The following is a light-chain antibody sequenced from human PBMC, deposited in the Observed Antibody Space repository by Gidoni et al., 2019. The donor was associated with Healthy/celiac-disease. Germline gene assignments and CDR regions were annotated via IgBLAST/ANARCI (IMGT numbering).Light chain of an antibody. Sequence: DIQLTPSPSSLSASVGDRVTITCQASQDISNYLNWYQQKPGKAPKLLIYEASNLETGVPARFSGSGSGTDFTFTISSLQPEDIATYYCQQYDNLALTFGGGTKVEIK. V-gene: IGKV1-33*01. CDR2: EAS. CDR1: QDISNY. CDR3: QQYDNLALT. J-gene: IGKJ4*01.